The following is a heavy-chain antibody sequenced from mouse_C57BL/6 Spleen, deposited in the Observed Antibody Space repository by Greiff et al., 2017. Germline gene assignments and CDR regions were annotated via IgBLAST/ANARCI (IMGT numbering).Heavy chain of an antibody. D-gene: IGHD2-4*01. CDR3: ARSRDYDYGFAY. J-gene: IGHJ3*01. CDR2: IDPSDSYT. Sequence: QQSCKASGYTFTSYWMHWVKQRPGQGLEWIGEIDPSDSYTNYNQKFKGKSTLTVDKSSSTAYMQLSSLTSEDSAVYYCARSRDYDYGFAYWGQGTLVTVSA. V-gene: IGHV1-69*01. CDR1: GYTFTSYW.